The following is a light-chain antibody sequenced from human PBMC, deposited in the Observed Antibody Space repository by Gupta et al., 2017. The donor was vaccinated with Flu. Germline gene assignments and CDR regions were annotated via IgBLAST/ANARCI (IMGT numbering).Light chain of an antibody. Sequence: LVLTQSPGPLSLSLGERATLSCRASQTISSTYLAWYQQKPGPAPRLLIYGASSRATGIPDRFSGSGSGTDFTLTISRLEPEDFAVYYCQQYGGSASYTFGQGTKLEIK. V-gene: IGKV3-20*01. J-gene: IGKJ2*01. CDR3: QQYGGSASYT. CDR2: GAS. CDR1: QTISSTY.